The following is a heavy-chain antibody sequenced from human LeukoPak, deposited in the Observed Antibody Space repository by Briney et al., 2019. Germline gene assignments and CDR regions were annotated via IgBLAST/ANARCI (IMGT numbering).Heavy chain of an antibody. D-gene: IGHD4-11*01. CDR1: GYTFTAYY. J-gene: IGHJ4*02. CDR2: INPNNGGT. V-gene: IGHV1-2*02. CDR3: ARVGTTGATADN. Sequence: ASVKVSCKSSGYTFTAYYIHWVRQAPGQGLEWMGWINPNNGGTNYAQKFQGRVTMTRATSINTAYMELSSLRSDDTAVYFCARVGTTGATADNWGQGTLVTVSS.